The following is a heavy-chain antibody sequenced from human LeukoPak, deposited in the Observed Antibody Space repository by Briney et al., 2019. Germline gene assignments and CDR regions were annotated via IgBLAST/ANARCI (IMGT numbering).Heavy chain of an antibody. CDR1: GFTVSTNY. Sequence: GGSLRLSCAASGFTVSTNYMSWVRQAPGKTLEWVSVIYPGDSTYYADSVKGRCTMSRDNAKNTLFLQVNSLRVEDTAVYYCARVVVEQGRSDAFDIWGQGTLVTVSS. CDR2: IYPGDST. J-gene: IGHJ3*02. D-gene: IGHD4-17*01. CDR3: ARVVVEQGRSDAFDI. V-gene: IGHV3-66*01.